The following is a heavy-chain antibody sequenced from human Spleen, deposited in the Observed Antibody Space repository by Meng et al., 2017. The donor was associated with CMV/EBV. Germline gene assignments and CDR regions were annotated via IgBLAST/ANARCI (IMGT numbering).Heavy chain of an antibody. Sequence: GESLKISCAASGFIFSNYNMNWVRRAPGKGLEWVSFISSSYNTIYYADSVKGRFTISRDNARNSLFLQMNSLRAEDTAVYYCAKNGGNQLLFADYYYGMDVWGQGTTVTVSS. CDR2: ISSSYNTI. V-gene: IGHV3-48*04. CDR3: AKNGGNQLLFADYYYGMDV. D-gene: IGHD2-2*01. CDR1: GFIFSNYN. J-gene: IGHJ6*02.